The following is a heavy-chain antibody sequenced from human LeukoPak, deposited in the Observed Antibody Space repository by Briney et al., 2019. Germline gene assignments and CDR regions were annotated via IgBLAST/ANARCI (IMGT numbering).Heavy chain of an antibody. CDR3: ARGAWSFFDGFRYYDSSGYSFDY. D-gene: IGHD3-22*01. J-gene: IGHJ4*02. Sequence: ASVKVSCKASGYTFTSYDINWVRQATGQGLEWMGWMNPNSGNTGYAQKFQGRVTMTRNTSISTAYMELSSLRSEDTAVYYCARGAWSFFDGFRYYDSSGYSFDYWGQGTLVTVSS. CDR2: MNPNSGNT. CDR1: GYTFTSYD. V-gene: IGHV1-8*01.